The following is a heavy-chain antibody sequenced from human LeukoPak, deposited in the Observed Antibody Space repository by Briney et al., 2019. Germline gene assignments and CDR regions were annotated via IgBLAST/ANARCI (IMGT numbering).Heavy chain of an antibody. Sequence: EASVKVSCKASGYTFTDYYMLWVRQAPGQGLEWMAWINPKSGGTNYAQRFQGRVTMTSDTSTSTAYMELSRLRSDDTAVYYCARSAYAVAGTYFYYGMDVWGQGTTVTVSS. CDR3: ARSAYAVAGTYFYYGMDV. D-gene: IGHD6-19*01. CDR1: GYTFTDYY. J-gene: IGHJ6*02. V-gene: IGHV1-2*02. CDR2: INPKSGGT.